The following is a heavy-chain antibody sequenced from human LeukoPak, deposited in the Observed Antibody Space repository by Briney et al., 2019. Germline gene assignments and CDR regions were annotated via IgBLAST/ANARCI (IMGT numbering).Heavy chain of an antibody. D-gene: IGHD1-1*01. CDR2: IGTAGDT. CDR1: GFTFSDYD. CDR3: ARVAKERVGGVYYFDY. V-gene: IGHV3-13*01. Sequence: GGSLRLPCAASGFTFSDYDMHWVRQATGKGLEWVSAIGTAGDTYYTGSVKGRFTISRENAKNSLYLQMNSLRAGDAAVYYCARVAKERVGGVYYFDYWGQGTLVTVSS. J-gene: IGHJ4*02.